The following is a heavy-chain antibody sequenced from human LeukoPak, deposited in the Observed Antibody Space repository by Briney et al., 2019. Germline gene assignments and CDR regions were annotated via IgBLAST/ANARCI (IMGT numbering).Heavy chain of an antibody. V-gene: IGHV3-30*18. D-gene: IGHD3-10*01. CDR3: AKDGRGRMVRGVIPKD. Sequence: GGSLRLSCAASGFTFSSYGMHWVRQAPGKGLEWVALISYDGSNEYYADSVKGRFTISRDNSKNTLYLQMNSLRAEDTAVYYCAKDGRGRMVRGVIPKDWGQGTLVTVSS. CDR1: GFTFSSYG. J-gene: IGHJ4*02. CDR2: ISYDGSNE.